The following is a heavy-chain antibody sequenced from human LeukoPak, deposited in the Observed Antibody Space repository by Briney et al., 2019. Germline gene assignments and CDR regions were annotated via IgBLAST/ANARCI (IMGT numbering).Heavy chain of an antibody. CDR2: IYYSGST. Sequence: SETLSLTCTVSGVSISSYYWGWIRQPPGKGLEWMGSIYYSGSTYYNPSLKSRVTISVDTSKNQFSLKLSSVTAADTAVYYCARCPVLLWFGESVFDYWGQGTLVTVSS. CDR3: ARCPVLLWFGESVFDY. D-gene: IGHD3-10*01. V-gene: IGHV4-39*07. J-gene: IGHJ4*02. CDR1: GVSISSYY.